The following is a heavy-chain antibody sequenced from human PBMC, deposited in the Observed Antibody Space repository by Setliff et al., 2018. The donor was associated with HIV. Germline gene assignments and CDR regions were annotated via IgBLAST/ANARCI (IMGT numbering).Heavy chain of an antibody. Sequence: SETLSLTCTVSGGFISSYYWSWIRQPPGKGLEWIGYIHYSGSTSYNPSLKSRVTLSVKTSKNQFSLKLNSVTAADTAVYYCARTPLRVGALNFDYWGQGTLVTVSS. CDR1: GGFISSYY. J-gene: IGHJ4*02. CDR2: IHYSGST. V-gene: IGHV4-59*01. CDR3: ARTPLRVGALNFDY. D-gene: IGHD1-26*01.